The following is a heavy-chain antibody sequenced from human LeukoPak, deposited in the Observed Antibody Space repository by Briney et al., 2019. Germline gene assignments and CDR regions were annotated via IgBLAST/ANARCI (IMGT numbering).Heavy chain of an antibody. CDR2: IYPGDSDT. V-gene: IGHV5-51*01. D-gene: IGHD2-2*01. CDR1: GSIFTSYW. J-gene: IGHJ5*02. Sequence: GASLKISCKGSGSIFTSYWIGWVRQLPGKGLEWMGIIYPGDSDTRYSPSFQGQVTISADKSISTAYLQWSSLKASDTAMYYCARYPAVVVPAAIKRGWFDPWGQGTLVTVSS. CDR3: ARYPAVVVPAAIKRGWFDP.